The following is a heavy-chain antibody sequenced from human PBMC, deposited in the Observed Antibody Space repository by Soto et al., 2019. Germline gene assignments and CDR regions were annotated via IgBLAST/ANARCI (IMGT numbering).Heavy chain of an antibody. D-gene: IGHD5-12*01. CDR1: GGSISSSSYY. CDR2: IYYSGST. Sequence: SETLSLTCTVSGGSISSSSYYWGWIRHPPGKGLEWIGSIYYSGSTYYNPSLKSRVTISVDTSKNQFSLKLSSVTAADTAVYYCARHAGGYSGYDYSSFDPWGQGTLVTVSS. V-gene: IGHV4-39*01. CDR3: ARHAGGYSGYDYSSFDP. J-gene: IGHJ5*02.